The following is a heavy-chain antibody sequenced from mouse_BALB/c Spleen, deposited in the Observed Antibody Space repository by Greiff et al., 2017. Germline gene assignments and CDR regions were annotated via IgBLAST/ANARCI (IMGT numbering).Heavy chain of an antibody. CDR1: GFTFSSFG. V-gene: IGHV5-17*02. CDR3: ARSHFTPYFDY. J-gene: IGHJ2*01. Sequence: EVKLVESGGGLVQPGGSRKLSCAASGFTFSSFGMHWVRQAPEKGLEWVAYISSGSSTIYYADTVKGRFTISRDNPKNTLFLQMTSLRSEDTAMYYCARSHFTPYFDYWGQGTTLTVSS. CDR2: ISSGSSTI.